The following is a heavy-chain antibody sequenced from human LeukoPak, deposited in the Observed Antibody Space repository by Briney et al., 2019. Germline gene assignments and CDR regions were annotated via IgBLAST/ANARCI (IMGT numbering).Heavy chain of an antibody. J-gene: IGHJ4*02. CDR1: GGSISSYY. CDR2: IYYSGST. V-gene: IGHV4-59*01. Sequence: SETLSLTCTVSGGSISSYYWSWLPQPPGKGLEWIGYIYYSGSTNYNPSLKSRVTISVDTSKNQFSLKLSSVTGADTAVYYCARDSGGNSGVDYWGQGTLVTVSS. CDR3: ARDSGGNSGVDY. D-gene: IGHD4-23*01.